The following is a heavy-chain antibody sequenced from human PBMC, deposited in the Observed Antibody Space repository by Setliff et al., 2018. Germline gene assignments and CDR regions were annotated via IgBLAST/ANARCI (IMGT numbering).Heavy chain of an antibody. J-gene: IGHJ6*02. CDR1: GFTFSSYW. CDR2: INSDGSST. V-gene: IGHV3-74*01. CDR3: ARGGDGYNNGMDV. D-gene: IGHD5-12*01. Sequence: GGSLRLSCAASGFTFSSYWMHWVRQAPGKGLVWVSRINSDGSSTSYADSVKGRFTTSRENAKNTLYLQLSNLRAEDTAVYYCARGGDGYNNGMDVWGQGTMVTVSS.